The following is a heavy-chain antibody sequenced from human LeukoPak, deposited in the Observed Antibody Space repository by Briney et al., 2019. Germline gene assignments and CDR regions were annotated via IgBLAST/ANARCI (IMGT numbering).Heavy chain of an antibody. V-gene: IGHV3-23*01. Sequence: PGGSLRLSCAASGFTFSSYAMSWVRQAPGKGLEWVSAISGSDGSTYYADSVKGRFTISRDNAKNSLYLQMNSLRAEDTAVYYCARSFLSIAAAATDYWGQGTLVTVSS. J-gene: IGHJ4*02. D-gene: IGHD6-13*01. CDR1: GFTFSSYA. CDR2: ISGSDGST. CDR3: ARSFLSIAAAATDY.